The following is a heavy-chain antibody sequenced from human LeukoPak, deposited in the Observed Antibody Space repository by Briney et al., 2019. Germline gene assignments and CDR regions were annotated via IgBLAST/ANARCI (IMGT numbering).Heavy chain of an antibody. CDR2: IYYSGST. V-gene: IGHV4-39*01. J-gene: IGHJ5*02. D-gene: IGHD2-2*01. Sequence: SETLSLTCTVSGGSISSSSYYWGWIRQPPGKGLEWIGSIYYSGSTYYNPSLKSRVTISVDTSKNQFSLKLSSVTAADTAVYYCARDCSSTSCYVNYDISTGYLTWGQGTLVTVSS. CDR1: GGSISSSSYY. CDR3: ARDCSSTSCYVNYDISTGYLT.